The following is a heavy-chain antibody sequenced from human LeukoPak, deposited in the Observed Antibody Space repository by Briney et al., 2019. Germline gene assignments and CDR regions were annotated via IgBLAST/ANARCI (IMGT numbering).Heavy chain of an antibody. CDR1: GGSISSYY. J-gene: IGHJ6*02. D-gene: IGHD3-10*01. Sequence: SETLSLTCTVSGGSISSYYWSWIRQPAGKGLEWIGRIYTSGSTNYNPSLKSRVTMSVDTSKNQFSLKLSSVTAADTAVYYCARDQKVLWFGEFPYGMDVWGQGTTVTVSS. CDR3: ARDQKVLWFGEFPYGMDV. CDR2: IYTSGST. V-gene: IGHV4-4*07.